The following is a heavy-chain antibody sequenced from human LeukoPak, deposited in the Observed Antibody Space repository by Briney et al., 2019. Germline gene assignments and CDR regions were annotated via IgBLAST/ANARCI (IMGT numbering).Heavy chain of an antibody. CDR1: AASISSSSYC. D-gene: IGHD5-12*01. CDR2: IYYSGST. J-gene: IGHJ4*02. Sequence: PSQTLSLTCTVSAASISSSSYCWGWLRQPPGKGLEWIGSIYYSGSTYYNPSRKGRVTISVDTSKNQSSLKLSSVTAADTAVYYCASPNLYSGYDYYFDDWGQGTLVTVSS. CDR3: ASPNLYSGYDYYFDD. V-gene: IGHV4-39*01.